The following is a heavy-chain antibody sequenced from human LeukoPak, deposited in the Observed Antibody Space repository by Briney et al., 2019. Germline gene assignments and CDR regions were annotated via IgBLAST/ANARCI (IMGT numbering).Heavy chain of an antibody. Sequence: ASVKVSCKASGYTFTSYDINWVRQAPGHGLEWMGVINPSGDSASYVQQLQGRVTMTRDMSTSTFYMDLSSLTSEDTAVYYCARGPGGIYYFDHWGQGTLVSVSS. D-gene: IGHD3-16*01. CDR2: INPSGDSA. J-gene: IGHJ4*02. CDR3: ARGPGGIYYFDH. CDR1: GYTFTSYD. V-gene: IGHV1-46*01.